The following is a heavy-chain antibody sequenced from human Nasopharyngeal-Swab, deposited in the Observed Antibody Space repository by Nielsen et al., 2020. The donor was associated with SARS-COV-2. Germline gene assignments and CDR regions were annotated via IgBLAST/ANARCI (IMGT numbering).Heavy chain of an antibody. D-gene: IGHD2-15*01. V-gene: IGHV4-59*01. Sequence: LEWIGDIYNSGSTNYNPSLKSRVTISVDTSKNQFSLKLSSVTAADTAVYYCDRVVVVAATRLAFDIWGQGTILPFSS. CDR3: DRVVVVAATRLAFDI. J-gene: IGHJ3*02. CDR2: IYNSGST.